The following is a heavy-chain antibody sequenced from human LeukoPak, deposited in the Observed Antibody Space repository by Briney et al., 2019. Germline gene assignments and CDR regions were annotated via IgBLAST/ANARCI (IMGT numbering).Heavy chain of an antibody. J-gene: IGHJ4*02. CDR2: IYYSGST. V-gene: IGHV4-30-4*08. CDR3: ARDRAGSHLDY. D-gene: IGHD2-15*01. CDR1: GGSISSGGYY. Sequence: SETLSLTCTVSGGSISSGGYYWSWIRQHPGKGLEWIGYIYYSGSTYYNPSLKSRVTISVDTSKNQFSLKLSSVTAADTAVYYCARDRAGSHLDYWGQGTLVTVSS.